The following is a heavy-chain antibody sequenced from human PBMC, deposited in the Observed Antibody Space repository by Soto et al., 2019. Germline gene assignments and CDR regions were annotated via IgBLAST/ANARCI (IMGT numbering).Heavy chain of an antibody. CDR1: GFIFNNYA. Sequence: EVQLLESGGGLVQPGESLRLSCAASGFIFNNYAMSWVRQAPGKGLEWVSSISGSGGSTYYADSVKGRFTISRDNSKNTLYLQMNSLRAEDTAIYYCAKGELRTDYWGQGTLVTVSS. J-gene: IGHJ4*02. CDR3: AKGELRTDY. V-gene: IGHV3-23*01. D-gene: IGHD1-7*01. CDR2: ISGSGGST.